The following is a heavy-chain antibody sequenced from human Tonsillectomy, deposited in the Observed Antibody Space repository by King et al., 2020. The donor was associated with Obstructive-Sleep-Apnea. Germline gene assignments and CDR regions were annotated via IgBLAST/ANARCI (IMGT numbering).Heavy chain of an antibody. V-gene: IGHV3-64*01. Sequence: VQLVQSGGGLVQPGGSLRLSCAASGFTFSNYGMHWVRQAPGNGLEYVSAINNNGGSTYYSSSVKGRLTISRDNYKKTLNLQMGSLRVEDMAVYYCARGDGNVDYWNYYYYGMDVWGQGTTVTVSS. CDR1: GFTFSNYG. CDR2: INNNGGST. J-gene: IGHJ6*02. CDR3: ARGDGNVDYWNYYYYGMDV. D-gene: IGHD4-17*01.